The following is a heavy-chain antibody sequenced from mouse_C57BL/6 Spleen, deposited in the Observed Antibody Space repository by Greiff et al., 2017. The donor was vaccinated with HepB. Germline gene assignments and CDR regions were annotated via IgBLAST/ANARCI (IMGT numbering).Heavy chain of an antibody. V-gene: IGHV1-82*01. D-gene: IGHD1-1*01. CDR2: IYPGDGDT. Sequence: QVQLQQSGPELVKPRASVKISCKASGYAFSSSWMNWVKQRPGKGLEWIGRIYPGDGDTNYNGKFKGKATLTADKSSSTAYMQLSSLTSEDSAVYFCARSDYYGSSPWFAYWGQGTLVTVSA. CDR1: GYAFSSSW. J-gene: IGHJ3*01. CDR3: ARSDYYGSSPWFAY.